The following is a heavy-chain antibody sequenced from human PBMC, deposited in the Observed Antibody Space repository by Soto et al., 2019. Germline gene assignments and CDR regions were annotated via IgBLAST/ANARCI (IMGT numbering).Heavy chain of an antibody. Sequence: EVQLLESGGGLVQHGGSLRLSCAASGFTFSSYAMSWVRQAPGKGLEWVSAISGSGGSTYYADSVKGRFTISRVNSKNTLNLQMSRLGAEDTAVYYCANYPLRYLVGAEGWFDPWGQGTLVTVSS. D-gene: IGHD1-26*01. CDR1: GFTFSSYA. CDR3: ANYPLRYLVGAEGWFDP. J-gene: IGHJ5*02. V-gene: IGHV3-23*01. CDR2: ISGSGGST.